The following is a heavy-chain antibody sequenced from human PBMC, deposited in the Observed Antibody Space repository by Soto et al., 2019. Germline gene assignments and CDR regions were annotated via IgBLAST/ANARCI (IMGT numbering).Heavy chain of an antibody. CDR2: IYYSGST. CDR1: GGSISSGDYY. D-gene: IGHD6-6*01. CDR3: ARARKQLVPHWFDP. V-gene: IGHV4-30-4*01. Sequence: PSETLSLTCTVSGGSISSGDYYWSWIRQPPGKGLEWIGYIYYSGSTYYNPSLKSRVTISVDTSKNQFSLKLSSVTAADTAVYYCARARKQLVPHWFDPWGQGTLVTVSS. J-gene: IGHJ5*02.